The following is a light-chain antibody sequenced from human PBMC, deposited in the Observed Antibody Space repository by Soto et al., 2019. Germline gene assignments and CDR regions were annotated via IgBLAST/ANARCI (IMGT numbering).Light chain of an antibody. J-gene: IGKJ1*01. CDR3: QQYGSSGT. Sequence: IVLTHSPGTLSLSPWETATLSCRASQSVSSNLAWYQQKPGQAPRLLIYGASNRATGIPDRFSGSGSGTDFTLTISRLEPEDFAVYYCQQYGSSGTFGQGTKVDIK. CDR1: QSVSSN. V-gene: IGKV3-20*01. CDR2: GAS.